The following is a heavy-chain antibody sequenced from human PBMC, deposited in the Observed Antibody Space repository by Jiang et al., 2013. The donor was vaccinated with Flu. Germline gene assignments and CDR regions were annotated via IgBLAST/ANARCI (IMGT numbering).Heavy chain of an antibody. Sequence: LLKPSETLSLTCAVYGGSFSGYYWSWIRQPPGKGLEWIGEINHSGSTNYNPSLKSRVTISVDTSKNQFSLKLSSLTAADTAVYYCARGKNYHQRRTNWFDPWGQGTLVTVSS. V-gene: IGHV4-34*01. D-gene: IGHD5-24*01. J-gene: IGHJ5*02. CDR1: GGSFSGYY. CDR3: ARGKNYHQRRTNWFDP. CDR2: INHSGST.